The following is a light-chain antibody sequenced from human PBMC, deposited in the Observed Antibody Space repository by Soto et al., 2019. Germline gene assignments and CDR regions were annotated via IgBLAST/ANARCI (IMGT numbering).Light chain of an antibody. V-gene: IGKV3-11*01. CDR2: DAS. Sequence: EIVLTQSPATLSLSPGERATLSCRASQSVSSYLAWYQQKPGQAPRLLIYDASKSATGIPARFSGSGSGTDFTIAISSLEPEYFAIYYCQRGNNWRTVGEGTTVPFK. CDR3: QRGNNWRT. J-gene: IGKJ4*01. CDR1: QSVSSY.